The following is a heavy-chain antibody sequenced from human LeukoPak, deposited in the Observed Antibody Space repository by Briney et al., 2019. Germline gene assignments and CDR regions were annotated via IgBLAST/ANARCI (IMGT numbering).Heavy chain of an antibody. D-gene: IGHD3/OR15-3a*01. V-gene: IGHV4-59*01. CDR1: GGSISLYY. J-gene: IGHJ4*02. CDR2: FYDTRSP. Sequence: PSRTLSLTCTVSGGSISLYYWSWIRQPPGKGLEWIGYFYDTRSPKYNPSLERRVTISVDMSRNQFSLNLTSVTAADTAVYYCARGRDSLTYWGQGTLATVSS. CDR3: ARGRDSLTY.